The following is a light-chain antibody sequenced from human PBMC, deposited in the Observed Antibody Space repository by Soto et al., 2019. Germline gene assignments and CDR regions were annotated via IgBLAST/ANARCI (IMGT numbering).Light chain of an antibody. V-gene: IGLV2-8*01. J-gene: IGLJ1*01. CDR3: SSYADTYIV. CDR1: SSDVGGYDY. Sequence: QSVLTQPPSASGSPGQSVAISCTGTSSDVGGYDYVSWYQQHPGKAPKLMIYDVSKRPSGVPDRFSGSKSGNTASLTVSGLQAEDEADYYCSSYADTYIVFGTGTKLTVL. CDR2: DVS.